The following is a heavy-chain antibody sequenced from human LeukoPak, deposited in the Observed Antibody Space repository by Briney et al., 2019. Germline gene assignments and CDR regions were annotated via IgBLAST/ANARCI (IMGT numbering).Heavy chain of an antibody. CDR2: IYHSGST. V-gene: IGHV4-30-2*01. CDR3: ASFSMVRGVITGFDY. Sequence: SETLSLTCTVSGGSISSGGYYWSWIRQPPGKGLEWIGYIYHSGSTYYNPSLKSRVTISVDRSKNQFSLKLSSVTAADTAVYYCASFSMVRGVITGFDYWGQGTLVTVSS. D-gene: IGHD3-10*01. J-gene: IGHJ4*02. CDR1: GGSISSGGYY.